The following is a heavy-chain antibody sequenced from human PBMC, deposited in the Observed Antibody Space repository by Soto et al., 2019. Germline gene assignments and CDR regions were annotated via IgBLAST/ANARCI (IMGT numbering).Heavy chain of an antibody. D-gene: IGHD6-13*01. V-gene: IGHV3-23*01. CDR3: ARTRLYSRDYLDY. Sequence: EVQLLESGGGLVQPGGSLRLSCAASGFTFSSYAMTWVRQAPGKGLEWVSAISAIGACTYNADSVKGRFTISRDNSKHSLYLQINRLRDEDTEVYYCARTRLYSRDYLDYWGQGTLVTVSS. CDR2: ISAIGACT. J-gene: IGHJ4*02. CDR1: GFTFSSYA.